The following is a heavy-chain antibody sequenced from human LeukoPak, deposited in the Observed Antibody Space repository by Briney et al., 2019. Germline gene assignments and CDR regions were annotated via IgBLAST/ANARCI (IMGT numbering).Heavy chain of an antibody. CDR3: ARGGSAVRFGEFYAFDI. J-gene: IGHJ3*02. D-gene: IGHD3-10*01. CDR2: IKQDGSEK. V-gene: IGHV3-7*01. Sequence: GGSLRLSCAASGFTFSSYWMSWVRQAPGKGLEWVANIKQDGSEKYYVDSVKGRFTISRDNAKNSLYLQMNSLRAEDTAVYYCARGGSAVRFGEFYAFDIWGQGTMVTVSS. CDR1: GFTFSSYW.